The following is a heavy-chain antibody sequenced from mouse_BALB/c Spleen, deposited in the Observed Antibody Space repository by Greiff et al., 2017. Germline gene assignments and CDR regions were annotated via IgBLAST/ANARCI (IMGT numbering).Heavy chain of an antibody. Sequence: VQLVQSGAELMKPGASVKISCKATGYTFSSYWIEWVKQRPGHGLEWIGEILPGSGSTNYNEKFKGKATFTADTSSNTAYMQLSSLTSEDSAVYYCAGEEVRQGGYAMDYWDQGTSVTVSS. CDR2: ILPGSGST. V-gene: IGHV1-9*01. CDR1: GYTFSSYW. CDR3: AGEEVRQGGYAMDY. J-gene: IGHJ4*01. D-gene: IGHD2-14*01.